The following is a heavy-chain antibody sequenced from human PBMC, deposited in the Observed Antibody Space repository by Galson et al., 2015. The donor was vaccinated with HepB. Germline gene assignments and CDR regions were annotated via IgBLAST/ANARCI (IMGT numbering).Heavy chain of an antibody. D-gene: IGHD4-17*01. CDR1: GYSFTTCG. V-gene: IGHV1-18*04. CDR3: AASQRMTTVTSFTGPLGFNRLGMWFDP. Sequence: SVKVSCKASGYSFTTCGISWVRQAPGQGLEWMGWISPYNGNTIYAQQFQGRVTMTIETSTTTVYLELRSLRSDDTAVYYCAASQRMTTVTSFTGPLGFNRLGMWFDPWGQGTLVTVSS. J-gene: IGHJ5*02. CDR2: ISPYNGNT.